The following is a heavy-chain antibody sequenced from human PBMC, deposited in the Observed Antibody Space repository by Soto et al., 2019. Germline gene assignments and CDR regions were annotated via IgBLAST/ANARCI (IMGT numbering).Heavy chain of an antibody. Sequence: EVQLVESGGGLVQPGESLRLSCAASGLTFRSYWMHWVRQAPGKGLVWVSRIHTDGSVAMYVDSVKGRFTISRDNAKNTLYLHMNSLRAEDTAVYYCVRDMQLWRLDSWGQGPLGTVSS. J-gene: IGHJ4*02. D-gene: IGHD2-21*01. V-gene: IGHV3-74*03. CDR1: GLTFRSYW. CDR2: IHTDGSVA. CDR3: VRDMQLWRLDS.